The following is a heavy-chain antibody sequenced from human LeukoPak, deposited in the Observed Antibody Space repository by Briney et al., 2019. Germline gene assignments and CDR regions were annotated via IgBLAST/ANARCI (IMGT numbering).Heavy chain of an antibody. Sequence: PGGSLRLSCAASGFTFSSYAMHWVRQAPGKGLEWVAVISYDGSNKYYADSVKGRFTISRDNSKNTLYLQMNSLRAEDTAVYYCARGAVVGAYDAFDIWGQGTMVTVSS. CDR3: ARGAVVGAYDAFDI. CDR1: GFTFSSYA. D-gene: IGHD1-26*01. J-gene: IGHJ3*02. V-gene: IGHV3-30-3*01. CDR2: ISYDGSNK.